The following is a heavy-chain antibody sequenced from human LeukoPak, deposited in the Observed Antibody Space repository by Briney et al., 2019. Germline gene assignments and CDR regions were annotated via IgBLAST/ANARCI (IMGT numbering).Heavy chain of an antibody. D-gene: IGHD3-16*02. V-gene: IGHV3-21*04. J-gene: IGHJ4*02. CDR1: GFTFSSYS. CDR2: ISSSSSYI. Sequence: GGSLRLSCAASGFTFSSYSMNWVRQAPGKGLEWVSSISSSSSYIYYADSVKGRFTISRDNAKNSLYLQLNSLRAEDTAVYYCARDYAWDSYGLVLDSWGQGALVTVSS. CDR3: ARDYAWDSYGLVLDS.